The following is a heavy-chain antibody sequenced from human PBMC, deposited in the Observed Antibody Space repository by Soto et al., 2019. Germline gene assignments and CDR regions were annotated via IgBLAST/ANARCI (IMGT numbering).Heavy chain of an antibody. V-gene: IGHV4-39*01. D-gene: IGHD3-10*01. CDR3: ARMGVFAYAFDI. CDR1: GGSISSSSYY. J-gene: IGHJ3*02. CDR2: IYYSGST. Sequence: SETLSLTCTVSGGSISSSSYYWGWIRQPPGKGLEWIGSIYYSGSTYYNPSLKSRVTISVDTSKNQFSLKLSSVTAADTAVYYCARMGVFAYAFDIRGQGTMVTVSS.